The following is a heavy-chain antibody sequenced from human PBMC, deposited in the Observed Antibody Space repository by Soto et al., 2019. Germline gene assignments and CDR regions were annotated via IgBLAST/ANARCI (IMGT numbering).Heavy chain of an antibody. Sequence: QVHLVQSGAEVKKPGASVKVSCKGSGYAFTTYRITWVRQAPGQGLEWMGWISAHNGNTNHAQKLQGRVTVTRDTSTSTAYMELRSLRSDDTAVYDWARGRYGDYWGQGALVTVSS. CDR1: GYAFTTYR. CDR2: ISAHNGNT. CDR3: ARGRYGDY. V-gene: IGHV1-18*01. J-gene: IGHJ4*02. D-gene: IGHD1-1*01.